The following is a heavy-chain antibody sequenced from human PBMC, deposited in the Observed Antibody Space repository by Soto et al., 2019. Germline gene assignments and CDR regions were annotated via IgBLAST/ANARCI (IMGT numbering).Heavy chain of an antibody. CDR3: ASGRRGPYYFDF. D-gene: IGHD1-26*01. J-gene: IGHJ4*02. V-gene: IGHV1-69*06. CDR1: GGTFSSYA. CDR2: IIPIFGTA. Sequence: QVQLVQSGAEVKKPGSSVKVSCKASGGTFSSYAISWVRQAPGQGLEWMGGIIPIFGTANYAQKFQGRVTISGDKSTRQVDMELSSLRSEEKTVYYCASGRRGPYYFDFWGQGPLVSVYS.